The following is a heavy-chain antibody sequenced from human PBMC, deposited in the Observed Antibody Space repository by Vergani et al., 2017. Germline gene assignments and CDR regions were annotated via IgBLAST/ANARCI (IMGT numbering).Heavy chain of an antibody. V-gene: IGHV3-21*02. Sequence: EVQLLESGGGLVQPGGSLRLTCAASEFTFSNYAMNWVRQAPGKGLEWVSSISSSSSYIYYADSVKGRFTISRDNAKNSLYLQMNSLRAEDTAVYYCARAPLGXCSGGSCYPDAFDIWGQGTMVTVSS. J-gene: IGHJ3*02. CDR3: ARAPLGXCSGGSCYPDAFDI. D-gene: IGHD2-15*01. CDR1: EFTFSNYA. CDR2: ISSSSSYI.